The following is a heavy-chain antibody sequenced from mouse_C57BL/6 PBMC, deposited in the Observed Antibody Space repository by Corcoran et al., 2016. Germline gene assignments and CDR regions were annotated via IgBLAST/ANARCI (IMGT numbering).Heavy chain of an antibody. CDR1: GYSFTSYY. J-gene: IGHJ2*01. Sequence: QVQLQQSGPELVKPGASVKISCKASGYSFTSYYIHWVKQRPGQGLEWIGWIYPGSGNTKYNEKFKGKATLTADTSSSTAYMQLSSLTSEDSAVYYCARGDFAGYFDYWGQGTTLTVSS. CDR2: IYPGSGNT. V-gene: IGHV1-66*01. CDR3: ARGDFAGYFDY. D-gene: IGHD3-3*01.